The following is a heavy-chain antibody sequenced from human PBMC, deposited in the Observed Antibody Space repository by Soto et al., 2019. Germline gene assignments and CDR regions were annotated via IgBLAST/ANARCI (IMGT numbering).Heavy chain of an antibody. D-gene: IGHD3-10*01. CDR3: ARLVYDTRLHYKYFDF. CDR2: IFHDGTA. J-gene: IGHJ4*02. Sequence: PSGTPSLTCAVSGVSISSGNWWTWVRQSPQRGLEYIGEIFHDGTANYYPSFERRVAISVDTSKNQFSLKLTSVTAADTAIYFCARLVYDTRLHYKYFDFWGQGTLVTVSA. CDR1: GVSISSGNW. V-gene: IGHV4-4*02.